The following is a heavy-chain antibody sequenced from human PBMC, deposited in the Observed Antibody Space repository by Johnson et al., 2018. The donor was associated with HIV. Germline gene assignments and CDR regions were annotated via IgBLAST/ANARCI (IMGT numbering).Heavy chain of an antibody. D-gene: IGHD3-3*01. CDR3: ARDGGINYFGVVTPEAFDI. CDR1: GFTFDDYA. V-gene: IGHV3-9*01. Sequence: VQLVESGGGVVRPGGSLRLSCAASGFTFDDYAMHWVRQAPGKGLEWVSGVSWNSGSLGYADSVKGRFTISRDNSKNTLYLQMNSLRAEDTAVYYCARDGGINYFGVVTPEAFDIWGQGTMVTVSS. J-gene: IGHJ3*02. CDR2: VSWNSGSL.